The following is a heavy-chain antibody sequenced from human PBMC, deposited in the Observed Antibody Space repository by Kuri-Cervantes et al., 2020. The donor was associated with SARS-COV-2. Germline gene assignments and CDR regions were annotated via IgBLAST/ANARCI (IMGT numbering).Heavy chain of an antibody. Sequence: SVKVSCKASGGTFDSYPISWVRQAPGQGLEWMGRIIPFLGISNSAQKFQGRVTITADKSTSTVYMELSSLRSEDTAVYYCASFTDYYYYGLDVWGQGTTVTVSS. V-gene: IGHV1-69*02. CDR3: ASFTDYYYYGLDV. CDR1: GGTFDSYP. J-gene: IGHJ6*02. CDR2: IIPFLGIS.